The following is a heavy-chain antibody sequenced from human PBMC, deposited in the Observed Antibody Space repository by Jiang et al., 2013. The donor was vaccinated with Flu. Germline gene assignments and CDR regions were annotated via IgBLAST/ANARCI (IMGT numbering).Heavy chain of an antibody. J-gene: IGHJ6*04. CDR2: TYYRSKWYN. V-gene: IGHV6-1*01. Sequence: SQTLSLTCAISGDSVSSNSAAWNWIRQSPSRGLEWLGRTYYRSKWYNDYAVSVKSRITINPDTSKNQFSLQLNSVTPEDTAVYYCARDRWELLLHYYYGMDVWGKGTTVTVSS. CDR3: ARDRWELLLHYYYGMDV. D-gene: IGHD1-26*01. CDR1: GDSVSSNSAA.